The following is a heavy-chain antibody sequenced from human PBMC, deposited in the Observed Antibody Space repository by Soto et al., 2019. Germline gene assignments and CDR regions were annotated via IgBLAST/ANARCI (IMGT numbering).Heavy chain of an antibody. CDR3: VRPNFGALTHFDF. Sequence: GESLKISCKAIGYTFTNYWIGWVRQTPGKGLEWMGIIFPGDSDTRYNPSFEGQVTVSADESISTAYLQWNTLKASDTAMYYCVRPNFGALTHFDFWGQGTLVTVS. J-gene: IGHJ4*02. CDR2: IFPGDSDT. V-gene: IGHV5-51*01. D-gene: IGHD3-16*01. CDR1: GYTFTNYW.